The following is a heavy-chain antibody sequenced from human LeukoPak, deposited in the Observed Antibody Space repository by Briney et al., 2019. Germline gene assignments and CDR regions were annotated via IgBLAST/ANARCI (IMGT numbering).Heavy chain of an antibody. CDR3: ARDPYCSSTSCYPPDY. J-gene: IGHJ4*02. V-gene: IGHV1-2*02. CDR1: GYTFTGYY. Sequence: ASVKVSCKASGYTFTGYYMHWVRQAPGQGLEWMGWINPNSGGTNYAQKFQGRVTMTRDTSISTAYMELSRLRSDDTAVYYCARDPYCSSTSCYPPDYWGQGTLVTVSS. CDR2: INPNSGGT. D-gene: IGHD2-2*01.